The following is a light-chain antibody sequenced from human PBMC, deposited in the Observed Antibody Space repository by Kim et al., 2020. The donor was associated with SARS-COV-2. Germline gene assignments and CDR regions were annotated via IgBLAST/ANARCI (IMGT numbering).Light chain of an antibody. CDR3: QQSYSNPYS. J-gene: IGKJ2*03. CDR2: TAS. Sequence: SASVGDRVIIHGRASQSITRFSNWYQQKPGEAPKLLIYTASSLKSGVPARFSGSGSGTDFTLTINNLQPEDFAIYYCQQSYSNPYSFGQGTKLEI. V-gene: IGKV1-39*01. CDR1: QSITRF.